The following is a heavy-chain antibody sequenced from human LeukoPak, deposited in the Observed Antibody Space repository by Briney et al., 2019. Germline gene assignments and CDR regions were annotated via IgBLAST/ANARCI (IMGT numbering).Heavy chain of an antibody. D-gene: IGHD2-2*01. Sequence: GGSLRLSCAASGFTFSSHAMSWVRQAPGKGLEWVSAISGSGGSTYYADSVRGRFTISRDNSKNTLYLQMNSLRAEDTAVYYCAKGVPSCSTTSCYADYWGQGTLVTVSS. J-gene: IGHJ4*02. CDR3: AKGVPSCSTTSCYADY. V-gene: IGHV3-23*01. CDR2: ISGSGGST. CDR1: GFTFSSHA.